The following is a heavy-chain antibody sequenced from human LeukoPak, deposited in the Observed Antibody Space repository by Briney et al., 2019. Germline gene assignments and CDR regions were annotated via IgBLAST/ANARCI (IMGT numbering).Heavy chain of an antibody. CDR3: ASENAVAAAGKVSDYYYMDV. CDR2: ISSSSSYI. V-gene: IGHV3-21*01. CDR1: GFTFSSYA. J-gene: IGHJ6*03. Sequence: GGSLRLSCAASGFTFSSYAMSWVRQAPGKGLEWVSSISSSSSYIYYADSVKGRFTISRDNAKNSLYLQMNSLRAEDTAVYYCASENAVAAAGKVSDYYYMDVWGKGTTVTVSS. D-gene: IGHD6-13*01.